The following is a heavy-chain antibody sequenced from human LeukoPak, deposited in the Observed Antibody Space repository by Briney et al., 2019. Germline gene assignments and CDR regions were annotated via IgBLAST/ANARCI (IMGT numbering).Heavy chain of an antibody. CDR1: GGTFSSYA. V-gene: IGHV1-69*13. Sequence: SVKVSCKASGGTFSSYAISWVRQTPGQGLEWMGGIIPIFGTANYAQKFQGRVTITADESTSTAYMELSSLRSEDTAVYYCANLLGSSSWIDYWGQGTLVTVSS. J-gene: IGHJ4*02. CDR3: ANLLGSSSWIDY. D-gene: IGHD6-13*01. CDR2: IIPIFGTA.